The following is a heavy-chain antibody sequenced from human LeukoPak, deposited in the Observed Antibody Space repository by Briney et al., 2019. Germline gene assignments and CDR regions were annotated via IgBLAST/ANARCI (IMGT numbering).Heavy chain of an antibody. CDR3: ARPLHYDGDFDY. CDR1: GYTFTSYY. J-gene: IGHJ4*02. CDR2: INPSGGST. D-gene: IGHD3-22*01. Sequence: GASVKVSCKASGYTFTSYYMHWVRQAPGQGLEWMGIINPSGGSTSYAQKFQGRVTMTGDTSISTAYMELSWLRSDDTARYYCARPLHYDGDFDYWGQGTPVTVSS. V-gene: IGHV1-46*01.